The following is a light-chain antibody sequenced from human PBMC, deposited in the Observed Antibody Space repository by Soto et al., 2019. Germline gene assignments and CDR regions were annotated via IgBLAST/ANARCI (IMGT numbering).Light chain of an antibody. Sequence: QSVLTQPPSVSAAPGQKVTISCSGSSSKIGNNYVSWYQQLPGTAPKLLIYDNNKRPSGIPDRFSGSKSGTSGTLDITGLQTGDEADYYCETWDYRMTGEVFGGGTKLNVL. CDR2: DNN. V-gene: IGLV1-51*01. CDR1: SSKIGNNY. CDR3: ETWDYRMTGEV. J-gene: IGLJ2*01.